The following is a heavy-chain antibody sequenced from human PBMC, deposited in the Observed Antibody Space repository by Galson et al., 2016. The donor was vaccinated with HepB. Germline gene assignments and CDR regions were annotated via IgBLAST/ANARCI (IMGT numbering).Heavy chain of an antibody. J-gene: IGHJ6*02. CDR3: ARDTSYSMDV. Sequence: SLRLSCAASGFTVSNYTMNWVRQAPGKGLEWVSSISSSSGYIYYADSVKGRFTISRDNAKNTAYLQMNSLRAEDSAVYFCARDTSYSMDVWGQGTTVTVSS. V-gene: IGHV3-21*01. CDR2: ISSSSGYI. CDR1: GFTVSNYT.